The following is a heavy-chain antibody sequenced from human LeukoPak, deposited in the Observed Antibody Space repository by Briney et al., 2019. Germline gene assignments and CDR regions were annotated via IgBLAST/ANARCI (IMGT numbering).Heavy chain of an antibody. D-gene: IGHD4-17*01. V-gene: IGHV4-39*07. CDR1: GVSISSNSYY. CDR3: ARFTVTTNTGS. J-gene: IGHJ5*02. Sequence: SETLSLTCTVSGVSISSNSYYWGWIRQPPGKGLEWIGNIYYSGSTYYNPSLKSRVTISLGTSKNQFSLKLSSVTAADTAVYYCARFTVTTNTGSWGQGTLVTVSS. CDR2: IYYSGST.